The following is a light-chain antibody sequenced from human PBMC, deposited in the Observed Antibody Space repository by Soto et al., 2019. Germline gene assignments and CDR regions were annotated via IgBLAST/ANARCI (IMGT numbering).Light chain of an antibody. CDR3: QQYNSPWT. CDR2: KAS. Sequence: DIQMTQSPSTLSESVGDRVTITCRASQSISSWLAWYQQKPGKAPKLLIYKASSLESGVPSRFSGSGSGTEFTLTISSLQPDDFATYYCQQYNSPWTFGQGTKVEIK. V-gene: IGKV1-5*03. CDR1: QSISSW. J-gene: IGKJ1*01.